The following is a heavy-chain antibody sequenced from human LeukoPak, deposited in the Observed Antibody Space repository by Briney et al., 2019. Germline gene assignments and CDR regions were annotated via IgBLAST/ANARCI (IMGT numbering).Heavy chain of an antibody. CDR2: IYYSGST. D-gene: IGHD5-18*01. Sequence: SETLSLTCTVSGGSISSSSYYWGWIRQPPGKGLEWIGSIYYSGSTYYNPSLKSRVTISVDTSKNQFSLKLSSVTAADTAVYYCARAPKRGYSYGTVFDYWGQGTLVTVSS. CDR3: ARAPKRGYSYGTVFDY. CDR1: GGSISSSSYY. J-gene: IGHJ4*02. V-gene: IGHV4-39*07.